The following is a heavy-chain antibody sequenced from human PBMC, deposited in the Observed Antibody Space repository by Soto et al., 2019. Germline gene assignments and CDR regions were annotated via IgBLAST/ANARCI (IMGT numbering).Heavy chain of an antibody. Sequence: QVQLVQSGAEVKKPGASVKVSCKASGYTFTSYYMHWVRQAPGQGLEWMGIINPSGGSTSYAQKFQGRVTMTRDTSTSTFYMELSSLRSEATAVYYCASSTPPDYNWFDPWGQGTLVTVSS. CDR2: INPSGGST. CDR1: GYTFTSYY. V-gene: IGHV1-46*03. D-gene: IGHD2-2*01. CDR3: ASSTPPDYNWFDP. J-gene: IGHJ5*02.